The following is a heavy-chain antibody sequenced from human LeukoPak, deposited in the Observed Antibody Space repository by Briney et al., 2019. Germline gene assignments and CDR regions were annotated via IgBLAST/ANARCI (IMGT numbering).Heavy chain of an antibody. V-gene: IGHV3-7*01. D-gene: IGHD4-17*01. CDR1: GFTFSSYS. Sequence: GGSLRLSCAASGFTFSSYSMNWVRQAPGKGLEWVANIKQDGSEKYYVDSVKGRFTISRDNAKNSLYLQMNSLRAEDTAVYYCARDEGPDYGDYFTYWGQGTLVTVSS. J-gene: IGHJ4*02. CDR3: ARDEGPDYGDYFTY. CDR2: IKQDGSEK.